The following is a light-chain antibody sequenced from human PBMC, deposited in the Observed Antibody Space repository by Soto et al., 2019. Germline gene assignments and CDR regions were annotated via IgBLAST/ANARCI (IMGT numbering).Light chain of an antibody. J-gene: IGKJ1*01. CDR3: QHMRT. Sequence: IHMPHSPSTLSASIGDIVTITCRASQNINNWIAWYQQKPGKAPKFLIYDASTLESGVPSRFSGSGFGTEFSLTISSLQPDDFGSYYCQHMRTFGQGTKVDI. CDR2: DAS. V-gene: IGKV1-5*01. CDR1: QNINNW.